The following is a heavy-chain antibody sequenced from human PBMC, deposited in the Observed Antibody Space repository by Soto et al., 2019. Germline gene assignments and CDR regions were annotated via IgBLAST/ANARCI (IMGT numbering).Heavy chain of an antibody. V-gene: IGHV3-23*01. J-gene: IGHJ4*02. Sequence: QLLESGGGSVQPGGSLRLSCADSGFTFNIYAMNWVRQAPGKGLEWVSAVSGGGGSTFYAASVRGRFTISRDNSDNTVYLQMNSLRAEDTAVYYCAKASMIAFGGIIDFDYWGQGALVTVSS. CDR2: VSGGGGST. CDR1: GFTFNIYA. CDR3: AKASMIAFGGIIDFDY. D-gene: IGHD3-16*01.